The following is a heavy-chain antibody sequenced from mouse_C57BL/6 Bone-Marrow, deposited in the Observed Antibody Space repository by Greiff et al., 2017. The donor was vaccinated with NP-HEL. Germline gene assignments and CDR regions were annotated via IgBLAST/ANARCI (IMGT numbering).Heavy chain of an antibody. CDR1: GYTFTSYG. J-gene: IGHJ3*01. Sequence: QVQLKQSGAELARPGASVKLSCKASGYTFTSYGISWVKQRTGQGLEWIGEIYPRSGNTYYNEKFKGKATLTADKSSSTAYMELRSLTSEDSAVYFSARDSSGPSFAYWGQGTLVTVSA. CDR2: IYPRSGNT. D-gene: IGHD3-2*02. V-gene: IGHV1-81*01. CDR3: ARDSSGPSFAY.